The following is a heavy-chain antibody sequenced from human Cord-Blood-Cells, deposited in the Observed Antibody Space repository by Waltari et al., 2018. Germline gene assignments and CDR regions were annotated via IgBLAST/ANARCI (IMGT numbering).Heavy chain of an antibody. V-gene: IGHV4-61*09. CDR2: IYTGGRN. J-gene: IGHJ1*01. D-gene: IGHD3-3*01. CDR3: ARNHDVGSGYYAY. CDR1: GGSISSGSYY. Sequence: QVQLQESGPGLVKPSQTLSLTCTVSGGSISSGSYYWSWIRQPAGMGLEWIGYIYTGGRNNHHPSFKSRVTICVDTAKIQVSLKLSSVTAAYSAVSYFARNHDVGSGYYAYWGQGTLVTVSA.